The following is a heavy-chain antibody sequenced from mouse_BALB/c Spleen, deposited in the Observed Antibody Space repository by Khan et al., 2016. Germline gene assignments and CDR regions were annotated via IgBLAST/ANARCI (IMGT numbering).Heavy chain of an antibody. CDR1: GYTFTDYN. J-gene: IGHJ2*01. Sequence: VRLQQSGPELVKPGASVKISCKASGYTFTDYNIHWMKQSHGKSLEWIGYIYRHKGDTAYNQKVKSKATMTGDIASNTANIDLRGLTSANSAVYCCATHCVSDECGQGTTLTVSS. CDR2: IYRHKGDT. V-gene: IGHV1S29*02. CDR3: ATHCVSDE.